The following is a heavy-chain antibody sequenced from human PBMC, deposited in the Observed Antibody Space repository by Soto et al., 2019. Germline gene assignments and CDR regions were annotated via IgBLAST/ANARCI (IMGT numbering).Heavy chain of an antibody. CDR2: ISYDGSNK. Sequence: QVQLVESGGGVVQPGRSLRLSCAASGFTFSSYAMHWVRQAPGKGLEWVAVISYDGSNKYYADSVKGRFTISRDNSKNTLYLQMNSLRAEDTAVYYCARGRGGVPAFYIWGQGTMVTVSS. CDR3: ARGRGGVPAFYI. J-gene: IGHJ3*02. D-gene: IGHD3-16*01. V-gene: IGHV3-30-3*01. CDR1: GFTFSSYA.